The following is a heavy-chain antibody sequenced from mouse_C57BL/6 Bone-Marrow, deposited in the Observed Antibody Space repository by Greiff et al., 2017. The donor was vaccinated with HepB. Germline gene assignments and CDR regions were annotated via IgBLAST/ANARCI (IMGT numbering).Heavy chain of an antibody. Sequence: EVKLVESGGGLVKPGGSLKLSCAASGFTFSSYAMSWVRQTPEKRLEWVATISDGGSYTYYPDNVKGRFTISRDNAKNNLYLQMSHLKSEDTAMYYCARDRGLRDWGQGTSVTVSS. V-gene: IGHV5-4*01. D-gene: IGHD2-4*01. CDR3: ARDRGLRD. J-gene: IGHJ4*01. CDR2: ISDGGSYT. CDR1: GFTFSSYA.